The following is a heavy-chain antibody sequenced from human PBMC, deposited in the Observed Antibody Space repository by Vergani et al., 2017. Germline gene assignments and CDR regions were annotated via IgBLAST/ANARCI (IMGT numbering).Heavy chain of an antibody. J-gene: IGHJ4*02. CDR1: GFTFSSYS. V-gene: IGHV3-21*01. CDR2: ISSSSSYI. CDR3: ARDGYGDSTFDY. D-gene: IGHD4-17*01. Sequence: DVQLVESGGDLVQPGGSLRLSCAASGFTFSSYSMNWVRQAPGKGLEWVSSISSSSSYIYYADSVKGRFTISRDNARNSLYLQMNSLRAEDTAVYYCARDGYGDSTFDYWGQGTLVTVSS.